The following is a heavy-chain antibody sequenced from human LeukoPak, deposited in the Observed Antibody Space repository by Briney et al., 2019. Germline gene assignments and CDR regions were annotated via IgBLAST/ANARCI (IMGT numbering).Heavy chain of an antibody. V-gene: IGHV1-2*02. CDR2: INPTSGAT. CDR3: ARATNRGSPANAYVY. Sequence: ASVKVSCKASGYTFIDYYIHWVRQAPGQGLEWMGWINPTSGATNPAQKFHGRVTVTSDTSISTAYMELSGLRSDDTAIYYCARATNRGSPANAYVYWGQGTLVTVSS. CDR1: GYTFIDYY. D-gene: IGHD3-16*01. J-gene: IGHJ4*02.